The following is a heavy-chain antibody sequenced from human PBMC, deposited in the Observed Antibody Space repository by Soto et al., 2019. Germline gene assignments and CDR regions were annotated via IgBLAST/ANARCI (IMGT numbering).Heavy chain of an antibody. Sequence: PSXTLSLTCAVYGGSLSGYYWSWVRQPPGKGLEWIGEINHSGSTNYNPSLKSRVTISVDTSKNQFSLKLSSVTAADTAVYYCAREASDYYYYYMDVWGKGTTVTVSS. CDR1: GGSLSGYY. D-gene: IGHD2-21*01. CDR3: AREASDYYYYYMDV. CDR2: INHSGST. V-gene: IGHV4-34*01. J-gene: IGHJ6*03.